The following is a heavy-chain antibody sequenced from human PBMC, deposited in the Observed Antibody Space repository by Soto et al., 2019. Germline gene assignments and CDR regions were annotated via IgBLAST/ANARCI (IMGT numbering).Heavy chain of an antibody. V-gene: IGHV4-59*08. J-gene: IGHJ5*02. CDR2: IYYSGST. CDR1: GGSISSYY. D-gene: IGHD6-13*01. Sequence: QVQLQESGPGLVKPSETLSLTCTVSGGSISSYYWGWIRQPPGKGLEWIGYIYYSGSTNYNPSLKSRVTISVDTSKNQFSLKLSSVTAADTAVYYCAGSIAAAGTPFDPWGQGTLVTVSS. CDR3: AGSIAAAGTPFDP.